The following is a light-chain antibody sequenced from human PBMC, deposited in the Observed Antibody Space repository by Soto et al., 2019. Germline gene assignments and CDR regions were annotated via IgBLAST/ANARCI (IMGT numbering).Light chain of an antibody. Sequence: QSVLTQPASVSGSPGQSITISCTGTSSDVGGHNYVSWYQQHPGKAPKLIIYEVSIRPSGVSNRFSGSKSGNTASLTISGLQAEDEADYYCVSHGGSAFSVFGTGTKLTVL. CDR1: SSDVGGHNY. V-gene: IGLV2-14*01. CDR3: VSHGGSAFSV. CDR2: EVS. J-gene: IGLJ1*01.